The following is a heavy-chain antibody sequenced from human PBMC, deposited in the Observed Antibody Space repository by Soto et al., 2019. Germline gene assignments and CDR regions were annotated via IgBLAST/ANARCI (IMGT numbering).Heavy chain of an antibody. CDR2: IIPIFGTA. D-gene: IGHD6-6*01. CDR3: ARAERIAAPDCYGMDV. J-gene: IGHJ6*02. Sequence: ASVKVSCKASGGTFSSYAISWVRQAPGQGLEWMGGIIPIFGTANYAQKFQGRVTITADESTSTAYMELSSLRSEDTAVYYCARAERIAAPDCYGMDVWGQGTTVTVSS. CDR1: GGTFSSYA. V-gene: IGHV1-69*13.